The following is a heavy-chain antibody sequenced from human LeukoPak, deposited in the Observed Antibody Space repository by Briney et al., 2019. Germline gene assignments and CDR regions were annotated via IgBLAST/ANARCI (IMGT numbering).Heavy chain of an antibody. CDR1: GFTFSSYG. D-gene: IGHD1-1*01. CDR3: AKDKDPWKSTSISDFDY. V-gene: IGHV3-30*02. J-gene: IGHJ4*02. Sequence: GGSLRLSCAASGFTFSSYGMHWVRQAPGKGLEWVAFIRYDGSNKYYADSVKGRFTISRDNSKNTLYLQMNSLRAEDTAMYFCAKDKDPWKSTSISDFDYWGQGTLVTVPS. CDR2: IRYDGSNK.